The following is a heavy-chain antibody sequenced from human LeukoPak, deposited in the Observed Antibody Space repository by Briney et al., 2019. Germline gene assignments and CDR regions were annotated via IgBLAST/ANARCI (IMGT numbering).Heavy chain of an antibody. J-gene: IGHJ3*02. CDR1: GFTFSSYA. CDR2: IDWNGDNT. V-gene: IGHV3-20*04. D-gene: IGHD3-22*01. CDR3: ASDVTLIVTFIGDAFDI. Sequence: GGSLRLSCAASGFTFSSYAMSWVRQAPGKGLEWVATIDWNGDNTAYADSVKGRFTISRDNAKNSLYLQMNSLRAEDTALYYCASDVTLIVTFIGDAFDIWGQGTMVTVSS.